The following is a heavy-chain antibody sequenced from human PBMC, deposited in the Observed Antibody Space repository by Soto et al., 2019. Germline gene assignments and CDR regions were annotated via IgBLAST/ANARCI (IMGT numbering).Heavy chain of an antibody. D-gene: IGHD6-13*01. CDR3: ARHGGYSSSWYGHWFDP. V-gene: IGHV4-30-2*01. CDR2: IYHSGST. Sequence: SETLSLTCTVSGGSISSGVCSWSWIRKPPGKGLEWIGYIYHSGSTYYNPSLKSRVTISVDTSKNQFSLKLSSVTAADTAVYYCARHGGYSSSWYGHWFDPWGQGTLVPVSS. J-gene: IGHJ5*02. CDR1: GGSISSGVCS.